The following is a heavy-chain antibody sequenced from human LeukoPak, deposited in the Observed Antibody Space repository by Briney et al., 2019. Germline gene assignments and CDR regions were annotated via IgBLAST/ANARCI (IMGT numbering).Heavy chain of an antibody. Sequence: GSVKVFCKVSGYTLTELSMHWVRQAPGKGLEWLGRFDPEDGETFYAQRFQGRVTMTEDTSTNTAYMELSSLRSADSAVYYCATGRLGEYYEDSSGYFAYWGQGTLVTVSS. V-gene: IGHV1-24*01. J-gene: IGHJ4*02. CDR3: ATGRLGEYYEDSSGYFAY. CDR1: GYTLTELS. CDR2: FDPEDGET. D-gene: IGHD3-22*01.